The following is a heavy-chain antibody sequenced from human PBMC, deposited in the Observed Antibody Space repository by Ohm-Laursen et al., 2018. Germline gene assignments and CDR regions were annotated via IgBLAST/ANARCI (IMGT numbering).Heavy chain of an antibody. D-gene: IGHD2-2*01. Sequence: SLRLSCTASGFTFSSYSMNWVRQAPGKGLEWVSSISSSSSYIYYADSVKGRFTISRDNAKNSLYLQMNSLRAEDTAVYYCARVRVVVVPAATSYYYYYGMDVWGQGTTVTVSS. V-gene: IGHV3-21*01. CDR3: ARVRVVVVPAATSYYYYYGMDV. CDR2: ISSSSSYI. CDR1: GFTFSSYS. J-gene: IGHJ6*02.